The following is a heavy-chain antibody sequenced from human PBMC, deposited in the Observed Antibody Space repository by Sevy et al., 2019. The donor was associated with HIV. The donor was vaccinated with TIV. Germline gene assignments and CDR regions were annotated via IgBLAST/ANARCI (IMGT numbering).Heavy chain of an antibody. D-gene: IGHD3-22*01. V-gene: IGHV3-30*03. CDR3: ARHDDYDAIGGTGTFDY. CDR2: ISYDGSNK. J-gene: IGHJ4*02. CDR1: GFTFSSYG. Sequence: GGSLRLSCAASGFTFSSYGMHWVRQAPGKGLEWVAVISYDGSNKYYADSVKGRFTISRDNSKDTLYLHLNSLRGDDTAVYFCARHDDYDAIGGTGTFDYWGQGTLVTVSS.